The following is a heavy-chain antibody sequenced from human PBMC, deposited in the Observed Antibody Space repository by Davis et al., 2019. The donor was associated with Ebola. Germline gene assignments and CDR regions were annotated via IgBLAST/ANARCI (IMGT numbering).Heavy chain of an antibody. Sequence: GGSLRLSCAASGFTFSSYSMNWVRQAPGKGLEWVSSISSSSSYIYYADSVKGRFTISRDNAKNSLYLQMNSLRAEDTALYYCARAGSGWALDYWGQGTLVTVSS. D-gene: IGHD6-19*01. CDR2: ISSSSSYI. CDR3: ARAGSGWALDY. V-gene: IGHV3-21*04. CDR1: GFTFSSYS. J-gene: IGHJ4*02.